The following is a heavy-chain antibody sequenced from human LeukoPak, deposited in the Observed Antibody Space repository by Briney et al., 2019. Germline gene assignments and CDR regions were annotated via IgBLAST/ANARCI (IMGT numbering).Heavy chain of an antibody. CDR1: GDSVSSNSAA. CDR2: TYYRSKWYN. Sequence: SQTLSLTCAISGDSVSSNSAAWNWIRQSPSRGLEWLGRTYYRSKWYNDYAVSVKSRITINPDTSKNQFSLQLNSVTPEDTAVYYCARDRHAAALYYYYYYGMDVWGQGTTVTVSS. V-gene: IGHV6-1*01. D-gene: IGHD6-13*01. J-gene: IGHJ6*02. CDR3: ARDRHAAALYYYYYYGMDV.